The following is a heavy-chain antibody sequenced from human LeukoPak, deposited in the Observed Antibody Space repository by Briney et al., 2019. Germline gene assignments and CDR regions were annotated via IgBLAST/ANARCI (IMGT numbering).Heavy chain of an antibody. CDR1: GYSFTSYW. V-gene: IGHV5-51*01. CDR2: ICPGDSDT. J-gene: IGHJ6*02. Sequence: GESLKISCKGSGYSFTSYWIGWVRQMPGKGLEWMGIICPGDSDTRYSPSFQGQVTISADKSISTAYLQWSSLKASDTAMYYCARYSGYDLRYYYGMDVWGQGTTVTVSS. CDR3: ARYSGYDLRYYYGMDV. D-gene: IGHD5-12*01.